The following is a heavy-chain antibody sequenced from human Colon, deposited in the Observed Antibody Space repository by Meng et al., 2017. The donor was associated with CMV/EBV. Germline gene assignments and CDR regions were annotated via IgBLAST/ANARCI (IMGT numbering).Heavy chain of an antibody. Sequence: GESLKISCAASGFSFSSHSMHWVRQAPGKGLEWVATMSYDRNNEYYPDSVKGRFTISRDNAKNTLYLQMNSLRAEDTAVYYCARDQGWFDPWGQGTLVTVSS. CDR3: ARDQGWFDP. CDR2: MSYDRNNE. V-gene: IGHV3-30-3*01. J-gene: IGHJ5*02. CDR1: GFSFSSHS.